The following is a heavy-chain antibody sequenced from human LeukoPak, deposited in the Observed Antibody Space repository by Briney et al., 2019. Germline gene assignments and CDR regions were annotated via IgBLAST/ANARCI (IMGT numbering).Heavy chain of an antibody. J-gene: IGHJ4*02. D-gene: IGHD4-17*01. V-gene: IGHV4-39*01. Sequence: SETLSLTCTVSGGSISSSSYYWGWIRQPPGKGLEWIGTIYYSGSTYYNPSLKSRVTISVDTPKNQFSLKLNSLTAADTAVYYCARRGDYGVFYWGQGTLVTVSS. CDR2: IYYSGST. CDR3: ARRGDYGVFY. CDR1: GGSISSSSYY.